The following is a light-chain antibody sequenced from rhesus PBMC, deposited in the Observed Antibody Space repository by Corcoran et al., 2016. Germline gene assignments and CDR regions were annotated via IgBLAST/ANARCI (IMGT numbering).Light chain of an antibody. J-gene: IGKJ3*01. CDR1: QGISNY. CDR2: YAA. Sequence: DIQMTQSPSSLSASVGDTVTITWRASQGISNYLAWYQQKPGKAPQPLIYYAANLESGVPSRVSGSGSGTDFTLTISSLQPEDFAIYYCQQHNSYPFTFGPGTKLDIK. CDR3: QQHNSYPFT. V-gene: IGKV1S14*01.